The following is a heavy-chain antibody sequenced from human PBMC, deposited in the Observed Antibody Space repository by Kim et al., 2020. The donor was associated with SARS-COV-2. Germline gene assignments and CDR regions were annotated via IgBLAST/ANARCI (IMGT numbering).Heavy chain of an antibody. CDR1: GGSISSSTYY. V-gene: IGHV4-39*01. CDR3: ARVGYRNGYSTYVDY. CDR2: IYYSGRT. D-gene: IGHD5-18*01. Sequence: SETLSLTCTVSGGSISSSTYYWGWIRQPPGKGLEWIATIYYSGRTFYNPSLKSRVTISVETSKDQFSLKLSSVTAADTAVYYCARVGYRNGYSTYVDYWGQGTLVSVSS. J-gene: IGHJ4*02.